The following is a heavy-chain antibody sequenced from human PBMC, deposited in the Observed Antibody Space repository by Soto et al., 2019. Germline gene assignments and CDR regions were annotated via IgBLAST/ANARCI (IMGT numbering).Heavy chain of an antibody. J-gene: IGHJ6*02. CDR2: IYSGGST. CDR1: GFTVSSTS. Sequence: EVQLVETGGGLIQPGGSLRLSCAASGFTVSSTSMSGFPQAPGKGLEWVSVIYSGGSTYYADSVRGRFTISRDNSKNTLYLQMKSLRAEDTAVYYCARDPPATRHGMDVWGQGTTVTVSS. V-gene: IGHV3-53*02. CDR3: ARDPPATRHGMDV.